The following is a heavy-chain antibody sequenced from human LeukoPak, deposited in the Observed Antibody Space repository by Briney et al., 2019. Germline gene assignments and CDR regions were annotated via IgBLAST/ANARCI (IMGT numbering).Heavy chain of an antibody. D-gene: IGHD3-22*01. CDR3: AKAYYYDSSGSSYYFAY. Sequence: GGSLRLSCAASGFTFDDYTMHWVRQAPGKGLELVSLISWDGGSTHYADSVKSRFTISRDNSKNSLYLQMNSLRTEDTALYYCAKAYYYDSSGSSYYFAYWGQGTLVTVSS. J-gene: IGHJ4*02. CDR2: ISWDGGST. V-gene: IGHV3-43*01. CDR1: GFTFDDYT.